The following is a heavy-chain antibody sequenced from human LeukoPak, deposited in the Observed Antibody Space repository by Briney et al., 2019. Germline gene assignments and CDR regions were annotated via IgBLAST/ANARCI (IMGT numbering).Heavy chain of an antibody. CDR3: VVDTAMVSGY. D-gene: IGHD5-18*01. CDR1: GYSFTNYW. V-gene: IGHV5-51*01. Sequence: GESLQISCKGSGYSFTNYWIGWVRQMPGKGLEWMGIIYPGDSDTRYSPSFQGQVTISADKSISTAYLQWSGLKASDTAMYYCVVDTAMVSGYWGQGTLVTVSS. CDR2: IYPGDSDT. J-gene: IGHJ4*02.